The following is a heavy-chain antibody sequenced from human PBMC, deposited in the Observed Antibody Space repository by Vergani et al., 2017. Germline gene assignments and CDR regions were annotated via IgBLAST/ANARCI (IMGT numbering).Heavy chain of an antibody. Sequence: EVQLLESGGGLVQPGGSLRLSCSASGFSFNSYWMHWVRQVPGKGLLWVSRIKSDGSITAYADSVKGRFTISRDNAQNTLYLQMNSLRAEDTAVYYCAKDRSIAAPYFDYWGQGTLVTVSS. CDR2: IKSDGSIT. J-gene: IGHJ4*02. CDR1: GFSFNSYW. V-gene: IGHV3-74*03. CDR3: AKDRSIAAPYFDY. D-gene: IGHD6-6*01.